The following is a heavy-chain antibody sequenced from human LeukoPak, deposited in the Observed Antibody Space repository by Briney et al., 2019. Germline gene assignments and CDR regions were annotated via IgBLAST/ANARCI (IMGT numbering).Heavy chain of an antibody. J-gene: IGHJ4*02. V-gene: IGHV1-2*02. CDR3: ARVENDYYDSSGYYPLDY. Sequence: ASVKVSCKASGYTFTGYYMHWVRQVPGQGLEWMGWINPNSGGTNYAQKFQGRVTMTRDTSISTAYMELSRLRSDDTAVYYCARVENDYYDSSGYYPLDYWGQGTLVTVSS. CDR1: GYTFTGYY. CDR2: INPNSGGT. D-gene: IGHD3-22*01.